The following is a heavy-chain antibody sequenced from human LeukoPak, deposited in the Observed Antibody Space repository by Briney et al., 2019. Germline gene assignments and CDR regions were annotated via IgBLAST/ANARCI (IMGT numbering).Heavy chain of an antibody. CDR3: AKAFYYGSGSNYKHFDY. CDR2: IGSSGINT. Sequence: GGSLRLSCAASGFTFSSYAMSWVRQAPGKGLEWVSAIGSSGINTYSADSVKGRFSISRDNSQNTLFLQMNSLRAEDTAVYYCAKAFYYGSGSNYKHFDYWGQGTLVTVSS. V-gene: IGHV3-23*01. CDR1: GFTFSSYA. D-gene: IGHD3-10*01. J-gene: IGHJ4*02.